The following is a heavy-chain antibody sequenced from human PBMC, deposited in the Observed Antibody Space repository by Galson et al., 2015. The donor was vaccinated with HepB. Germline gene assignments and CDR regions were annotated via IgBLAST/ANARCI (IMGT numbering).Heavy chain of an antibody. CDR2: ISSSSTI. V-gene: IGHV3-48*01. D-gene: IGHD4-17*01. Sequence: SLRLSCAASGFTFSRYSMNWVRQAPGKGLEWVSYISSSSTIYYADSVKGRFTISRDNAKNSLYLQMNSLRAEDTAVYYCAREDRYGDSDYWGQGTLVTVSS. CDR1: GFTFSRYS. CDR3: AREDRYGDSDY. J-gene: IGHJ4*02.